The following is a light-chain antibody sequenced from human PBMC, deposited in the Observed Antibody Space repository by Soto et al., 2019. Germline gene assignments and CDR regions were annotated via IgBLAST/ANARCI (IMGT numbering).Light chain of an antibody. V-gene: IGLV2-11*01. Sequence: QSVLTQPRSVSGSPGQSVTISCAGTGAEVGGYDFVSWYKQHPGKAPTLIIFDVTKRPSGVPDRFSGSKSGNTASLTISGLQADDEANYYCSSFAGSHVAFGGGTKLTVL. CDR3: SSFAGSHVA. CDR1: GAEVGGYDF. CDR2: DVT. J-gene: IGLJ2*01.